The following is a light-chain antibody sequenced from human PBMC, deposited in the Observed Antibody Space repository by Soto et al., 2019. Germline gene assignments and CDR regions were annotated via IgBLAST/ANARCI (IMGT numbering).Light chain of an antibody. CDR2: GND. V-gene: IGLV1-40*01. CDR1: SSNIGAGSD. J-gene: IGLJ1*01. CDR3: HSYDSSLSGAYV. Sequence: QSVLTQPPSVSGAPGQRFTIACTGSSSNIGAGSDVHWYQQLPGTAPKLLSYGNDNRPSGVPDRFSASKSGTSASLAITGLQAEDEADYYCHSYDSSLSGAYVFGAGTKLTVL.